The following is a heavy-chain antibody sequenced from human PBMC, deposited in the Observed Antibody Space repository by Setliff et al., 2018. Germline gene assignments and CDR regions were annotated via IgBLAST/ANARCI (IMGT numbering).Heavy chain of an antibody. J-gene: IGHJ5*02. CDR3: ARAGPTVTFFRVLVISWWDP. CDR1: GGSISSHY. V-gene: IGHV4-59*11. CDR2: IYYSGST. D-gene: IGHD3-3*01. Sequence: SETLSLTCTVSGGSISSHYWSWIRQPPGKGLEWIGYIYYSGSTNYNPSLKSRVTISIDASKNQFSLKLDSVTAADTAVYYCARAGPTVTFFRVLVISWWDPWGQGSLVTVSS.